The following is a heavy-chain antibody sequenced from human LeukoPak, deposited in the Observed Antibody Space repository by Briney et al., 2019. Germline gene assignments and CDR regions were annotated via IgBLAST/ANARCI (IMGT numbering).Heavy chain of an antibody. CDR2: IIPIFGPA. CDR1: GGTFSSYA. Sequence: SVKVSCKASGGTFSSYAISWVRQAPGQGLEWMGGIIPIFGPANYAQKFQGRVTITTDESTSTAYMELSSLRSEDTAVYYCARGVMITFGGVIVIRNYFDYWGQGTLVTVSS. D-gene: IGHD3-16*02. V-gene: IGHV1-69*05. CDR3: ARGVMITFGGVIVIRNYFDY. J-gene: IGHJ4*02.